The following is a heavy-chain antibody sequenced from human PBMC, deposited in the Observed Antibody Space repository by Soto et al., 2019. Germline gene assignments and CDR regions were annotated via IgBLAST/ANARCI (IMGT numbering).Heavy chain of an antibody. CDR2: ISYSGNKK. V-gene: IGHV3-30*18. Sequence: QVQLVESGGNVVQPGRSLRLSCAASGFIFRTYGMHWVRQAPGKGLGWVAVISYSGNKKAYADSVKGRFAISRDNSNNTLYLQIDSLTAADTAVYYCAKGPFIPVAGTPPGAFDMWGQGTMVTVSS. CDR1: GFIFRTYG. CDR3: AKGPFIPVAGTPPGAFDM. J-gene: IGHJ3*02. D-gene: IGHD6-19*01.